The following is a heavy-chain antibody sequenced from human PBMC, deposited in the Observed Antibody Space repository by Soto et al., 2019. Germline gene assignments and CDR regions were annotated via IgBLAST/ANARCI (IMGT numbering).Heavy chain of an antibody. CDR1: GYTFTNSD. D-gene: IGHD1-1*01. Sequence: QVQLVQSGAEVKKPGASVKVSCKASGYTFTNSDINWVRQATGQGLEWMGWMNPNSGDTGNAQKFQGRVTMTRDTSIRTGYMELSSLRSEDTAVYYCARVAGNWNDAYFDYWGQGTPVTVSS. V-gene: IGHV1-8*01. CDR2: MNPNSGDT. CDR3: ARVAGNWNDAYFDY. J-gene: IGHJ4*02.